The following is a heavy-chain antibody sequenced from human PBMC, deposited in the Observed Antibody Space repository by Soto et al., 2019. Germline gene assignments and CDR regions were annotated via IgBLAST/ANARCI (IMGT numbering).Heavy chain of an antibody. J-gene: IGHJ4*02. D-gene: IGHD3-10*01. CDR3: VGGQYYFDY. CDR2: ISYDGTNK. CDR1: GFPFTTYG. Sequence: QVQLVESGGGVVQPGRSLRLSCAASGFPFTTYGMHWVREVPGKGLEWVAVISYDGTNKYYADSVKGRFTISRDNSKNTLYLQMNSLRPEDTALYYCVGGQYYFDYRGQGTLVTVSS. V-gene: IGHV3-30*03.